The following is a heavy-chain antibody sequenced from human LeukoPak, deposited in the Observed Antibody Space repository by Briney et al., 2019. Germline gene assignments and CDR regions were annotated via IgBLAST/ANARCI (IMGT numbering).Heavy chain of an antibody. CDR1: GGSISSYY. Sequence: SETLSLTCTVSGGSISSYYWSWIRQPPGKGLEWIGYIYDSGSTNYNPSLKSRVTISVDTSKNQFSLKLSSVTAADTAVYYCARHPPSGYYDIPWGQGTLVTVSS. D-gene: IGHD3-9*01. V-gene: IGHV4-59*08. J-gene: IGHJ5*02. CDR2: IYDSGST. CDR3: ARHPPSGYYDIP.